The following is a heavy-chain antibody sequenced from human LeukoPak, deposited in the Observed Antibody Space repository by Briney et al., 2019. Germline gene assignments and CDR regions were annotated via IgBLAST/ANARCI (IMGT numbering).Heavy chain of an antibody. CDR1: GFTFSSYA. CDR3: ARTPNRFYDF. CDR2: ITMSGDST. V-gene: IGHV3-23*01. Sequence: GGSLRHSCAASGFTFSSYAFNWVRQAPGKGLEWVSGITMSGDSTYYADSVKGRFTISRDNSKNTLYLQMTSLRAEDTALYYCARTPNRFYDFWGQGTLVTVSS. J-gene: IGHJ4*02.